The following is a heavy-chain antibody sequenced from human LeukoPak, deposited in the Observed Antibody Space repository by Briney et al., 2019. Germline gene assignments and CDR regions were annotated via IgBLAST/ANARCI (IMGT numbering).Heavy chain of an antibody. CDR2: IYHSGST. V-gene: IGHV4-38-2*02. J-gene: IGHJ6*03. CDR1: GGSISSYY. Sequence: SETLSLTCTVSGGSISSYYWGWIRQPPGKGLEWIGTIYHSGSTYYNPSLKSRIIILADTSKNQFSLRLTSVTAADTGMYYCARERDYYYYMDVWGKGTTVSVSS. CDR3: ARERDYYYYMDV.